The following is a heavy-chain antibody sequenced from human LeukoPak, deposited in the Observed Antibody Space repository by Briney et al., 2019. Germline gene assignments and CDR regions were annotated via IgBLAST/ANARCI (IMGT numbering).Heavy chain of an antibody. V-gene: IGHV4-59*08. CDR2: IYYSGST. D-gene: IGHD3-10*01. Sequence: PSETLSLTCTVSGGALSRYYWSCIRQSPGQGLEGRGYIYYSGSTNYNPSLKSRVTISVATSKNQFSLKLGSVNAADTAVYYCVRHDHAGNYPITMVRGVKYWVDPWGQGTLVTVSS. CDR3: VRHDHAGNYPITMVRGVKYWVDP. CDR1: GGALSRYY. J-gene: IGHJ5*02.